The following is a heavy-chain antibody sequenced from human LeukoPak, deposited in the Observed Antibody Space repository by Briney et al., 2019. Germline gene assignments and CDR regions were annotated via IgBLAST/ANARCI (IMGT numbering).Heavy chain of an antibody. Sequence: SETLSLTCTVSGGSISSGGYYWSWIRQPPGKGLEWIGYIYYSGSTNYNPSLKSRVTISVDTSKNQFSLKLSSVTAADTAVYYCAREVGSSAQIWVDWGQGTLVTVSS. CDR3: AREVGSSAQIWVD. D-gene: IGHD6-13*01. V-gene: IGHV4-61*08. CDR2: IYYSGST. J-gene: IGHJ4*02. CDR1: GGSISSGGYY.